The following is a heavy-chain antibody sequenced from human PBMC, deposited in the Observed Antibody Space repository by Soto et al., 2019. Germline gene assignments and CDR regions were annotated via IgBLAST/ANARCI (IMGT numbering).Heavy chain of an antibody. Sequence: ASVKVSCKASGYTFSSYGISWVRQAPGQGLEWMGWISTHNGYTNYAQKFQGRVTMTTDKSTSTAYMELRSLRSEDTAVYYCVRDRVTIFGVVIAQPTYFDDRGQGTLVTVSS. CDR3: VRDRVTIFGVVIAQPTYFDD. CDR2: ISTHNGYT. CDR1: GYTFSSYG. D-gene: IGHD3-3*01. J-gene: IGHJ4*02. V-gene: IGHV1-18*01.